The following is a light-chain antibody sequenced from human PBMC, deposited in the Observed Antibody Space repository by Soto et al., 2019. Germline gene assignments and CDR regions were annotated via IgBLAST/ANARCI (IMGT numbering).Light chain of an antibody. CDR1: SSDIGAYDY. Sequence: SALTQPASLSGSPEQSITISCTGTSSDIGAYDYVSWFQQHPGKAPKLMISEVNNRPSGVSNRFSGSKSGNTAYLTISGLQVEDEAAYFCVSFTTTTTHVFGTVTNLTVL. V-gene: IGLV2-14*01. CDR2: EVN. J-gene: IGLJ1*01. CDR3: VSFTTTTTHV.